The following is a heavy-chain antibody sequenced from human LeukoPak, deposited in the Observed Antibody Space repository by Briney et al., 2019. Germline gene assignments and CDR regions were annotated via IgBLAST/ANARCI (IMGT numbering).Heavy chain of an antibody. CDR3: ARDHRSNGWNNGFDY. J-gene: IGHJ4*02. Sequence: PGGSLRLSCAASGFTFSSYSMNWGRQAPGKGLEWVSSISSSSSYIYYADSVKGRFTISRDNAKNSLYLQMNSLRAEDTAVYYCARDHRSNGWNNGFDYWGQGTLVTVSS. V-gene: IGHV3-21*01. CDR1: GFTFSSYS. CDR2: ISSSSSYI. D-gene: IGHD6-19*01.